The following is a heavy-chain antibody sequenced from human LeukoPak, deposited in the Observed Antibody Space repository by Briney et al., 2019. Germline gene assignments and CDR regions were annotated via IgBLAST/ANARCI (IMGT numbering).Heavy chain of an antibody. V-gene: IGHV1-18*04. CDR1: GYTFTGYY. D-gene: IGHD3-3*01. J-gene: IGHJ4*02. CDR2: ISAYNGNT. Sequence: ASVKVSCKASGYTFTGYYMHWVRQAPGQGLEWMGWISAYNGNTNYAQKLQGRVTMTTDTSTSTAYMELRSLRSDDTAVYYCARDDTIFGVVPRTDYWGQGTLVTVSS. CDR3: ARDDTIFGVVPRTDY.